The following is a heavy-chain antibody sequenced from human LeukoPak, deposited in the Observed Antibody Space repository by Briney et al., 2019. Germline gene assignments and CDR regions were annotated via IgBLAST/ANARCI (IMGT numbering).Heavy chain of an antibody. CDR3: ARNFDY. V-gene: IGHV3-30-3*01. CDR1: GFTFSSYA. CDR2: ISYDGSNK. J-gene: IGHJ4*02. Sequence: GGSLRLSCAASGFTFSSYAMHWVRQAPGKGLEWVAVISYDGSNKYYADSVKGRFTISRDNSKNTLYLQMNSLRAEDTAVYHCARNFDYWGQGTLVTVSS.